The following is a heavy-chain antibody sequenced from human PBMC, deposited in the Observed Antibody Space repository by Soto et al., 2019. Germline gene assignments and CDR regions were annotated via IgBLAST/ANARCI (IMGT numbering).Heavy chain of an antibody. CDR1: GFTFSTYG. J-gene: IGHJ6*02. CDR2: ISYEPRNK. D-gene: IGHD2-2*01. CDR3: ARQAGDARYQPVDV. Sequence: QVQLVESGGGVVQPGRSLRLSCAASGFTFSTYGMHWVRQAPGKGLEWMAIISYEPRNKYYADSVKGRFTISRDNSKNTLYLQMNSLRAEDTALYYCARQAGDARYQPVDVWGQGTTVTVSS. V-gene: IGHV3-30*03.